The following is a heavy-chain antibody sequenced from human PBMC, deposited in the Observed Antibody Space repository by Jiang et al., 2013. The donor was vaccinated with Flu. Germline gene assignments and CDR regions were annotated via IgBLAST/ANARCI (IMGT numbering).Heavy chain of an antibody. D-gene: IGHD5-18*01. V-gene: IGHV1-18*01. J-gene: IGHJ3*02. CDR3: ARVYSYLSAHDAFDI. CDR1: GYTFTSYG. CDR2: ISAYNGNT. Sequence: GAEVKKPGASVKVSCKASGYTFTSYGISWVRQAPGQGLEWMGWISAYNGNTNYAQKLQGRVTMTTDTSTSTAYMELRSLRSDGTAVYYCARVYSYLSAHDAFDIWGQGTMVTVSS.